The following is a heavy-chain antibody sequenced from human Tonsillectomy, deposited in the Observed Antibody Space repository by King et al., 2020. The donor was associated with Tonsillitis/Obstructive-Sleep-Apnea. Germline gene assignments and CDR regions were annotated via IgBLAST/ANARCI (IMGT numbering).Heavy chain of an antibody. D-gene: IGHD3-3*01. Sequence: VQLVEFGGGVVQPGRSLRLSCAASGFTFSSYGIHWVRQAPGKGLEWVAVISYDGSNKYYADSVKGRFTISRDNSKNTLYLQMNSLRAEDTAVYYCAKGYYDFWSGPEYWGQGTLVTVSS. CDR3: AKGYYDFWSGPEY. CDR1: GFTFSSYG. J-gene: IGHJ4*02. CDR2: ISYDGSNK. V-gene: IGHV3-30*18.